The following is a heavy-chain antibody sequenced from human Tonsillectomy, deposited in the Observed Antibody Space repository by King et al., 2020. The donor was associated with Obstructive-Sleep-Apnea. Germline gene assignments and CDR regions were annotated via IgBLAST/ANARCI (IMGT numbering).Heavy chain of an antibody. D-gene: IGHD5-18*01. CDR2: IYHSGST. CDR1: GGSISSYY. V-gene: IGHV4-59*01. J-gene: IGHJ5*02. Sequence: QLQESGPGLVKPSETLSLTCTVSGGSISSYYWSWIRQPPGKGLEWIGCIYHSGSTNYNPPLKSRVTISGDTSKNQISLKLSPVTAADTAVYYCARDLDTAIGGLGWFDPWGQGTLVTVSS. CDR3: ARDLDTAIGGLGWFDP.